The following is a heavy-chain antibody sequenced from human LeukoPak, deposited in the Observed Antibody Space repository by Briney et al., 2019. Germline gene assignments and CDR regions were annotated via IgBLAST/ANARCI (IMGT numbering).Heavy chain of an antibody. Sequence: LSGTLSLTCTVSGGSINSYYWSWIRQPPGKGLEWIGYIYYRGSTNYNPSLKSRVTISVDTSKNQFSLNLSSVTAADTAVYYCARGAPYYYDSSGYLFDYWGQGTLVTVTS. CDR3: ARGAPYYYDSSGYLFDY. J-gene: IGHJ4*02. CDR1: GGSINSYY. V-gene: IGHV4-59*01. D-gene: IGHD3-22*01. CDR2: IYYRGST.